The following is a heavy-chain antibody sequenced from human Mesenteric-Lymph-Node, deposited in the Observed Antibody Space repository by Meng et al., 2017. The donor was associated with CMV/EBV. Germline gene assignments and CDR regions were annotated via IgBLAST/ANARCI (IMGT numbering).Heavy chain of an antibody. V-gene: IGHV3-23*01. Sequence: GGSLRLSCVASGFTFSSYTMSWVRQAPGKGLEWVSAISGSGDSTYYADAVKGRFTISRDNSKNTLYLQMNSLRAEDTAVYYCAKGYCSSTSCPFGYWGQGTLVTVSS. CDR2: ISGSGDST. J-gene: IGHJ4*02. D-gene: IGHD2-2*01. CDR1: GFTFSSYT. CDR3: AKGYCSSTSCPFGY.